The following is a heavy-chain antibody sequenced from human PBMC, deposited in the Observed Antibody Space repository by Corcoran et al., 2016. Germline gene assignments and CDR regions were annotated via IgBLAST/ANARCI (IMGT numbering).Heavy chain of an antibody. CDR1: GFTFSSYD. Sequence: EVQLVESGGGLVQPGGSLRLSCAASGFTFSSYDMHWVRQAPGKGLEWVSAIGTAGDTYYPGSVKGRFTISRENAKNSLYLQMNSLRSGDTAVYYCAREGRYCSSTSCYYYYYGMDVWGQGTTVTVSS. V-gene: IGHV3-13*01. CDR2: IGTAGDT. D-gene: IGHD2-2*01. J-gene: IGHJ6*02. CDR3: AREGRYCSSTSCYYYYYGMDV.